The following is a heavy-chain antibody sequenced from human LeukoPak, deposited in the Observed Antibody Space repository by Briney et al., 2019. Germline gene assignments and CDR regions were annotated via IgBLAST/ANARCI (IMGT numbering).Heavy chain of an antibody. CDR2: INPNSGGT. CDR1: GYTFTGYY. J-gene: IGHJ3*02. D-gene: IGHD4-23*01. V-gene: IGHV1-2*02. CDR3: ARGASVVTLFPDAFDI. Sequence: ASVKVSCKASGYTFTGYYMHWVRQAPGQGLEWMGWINPNSGGTNYAQKFQGRVTMTRDTSISTAYMELSRLRSDDTAVYYCARGASVVTLFPDAFDIWGQGTMVTVSS.